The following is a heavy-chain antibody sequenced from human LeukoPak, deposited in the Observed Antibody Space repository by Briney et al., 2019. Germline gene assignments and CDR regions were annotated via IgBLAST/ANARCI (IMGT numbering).Heavy chain of an antibody. CDR2: INHSGST. V-gene: IGHV4-34*01. CDR3: ARARGSGSYYSSHYFDY. D-gene: IGHD3-10*01. Sequence: SETLSLTCAVYGGSFSVYYWSWIRQPPGKGLEWIGEINHSGSTNYNPSLKSRVTISVDTSKNQFSLKLSSVTAADTAVYYCARARGSGSYYSSHYFDYWGQGTLVTVSS. CDR1: GGSFSVYY. J-gene: IGHJ4*02.